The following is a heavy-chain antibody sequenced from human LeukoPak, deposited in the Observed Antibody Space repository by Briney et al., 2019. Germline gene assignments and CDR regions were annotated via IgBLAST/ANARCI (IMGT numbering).Heavy chain of an antibody. V-gene: IGHV4-31*03. CDR3: ARGRAARPGAFDP. CDR1: GGSISSGGYY. J-gene: IGHJ5*02. CDR2: IYYSGST. Sequence: KPSQTLSLTCTVSGGSISSGGYYWSWIRQHPGKGLEWIGYIYYSGSTYYNPSLKSRVTISVDTSKNQFSLKLSSVTAADTAVYYCARGRAARPGAFDPWGQGTLVTVSS. D-gene: IGHD6-6*01.